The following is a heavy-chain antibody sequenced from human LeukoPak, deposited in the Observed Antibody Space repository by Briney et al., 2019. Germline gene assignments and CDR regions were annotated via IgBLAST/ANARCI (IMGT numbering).Heavy chain of an antibody. V-gene: IGHV3-21*01. D-gene: IGHD5-24*01. J-gene: IGHJ4*02. CDR3: ARGRDGRGDY. CDR1: GFTFSSYS. Sequence: PGGSLRLSCAASGFTFSSYSMNWVRQAPGKGLEWVSSISSSSSYIYYANSLKGRFTISRDNAKNSLYLQMTTLSAEDKAVYYCARGRDGRGDYWGQGTLVTVSS. CDR2: ISSSSSYI.